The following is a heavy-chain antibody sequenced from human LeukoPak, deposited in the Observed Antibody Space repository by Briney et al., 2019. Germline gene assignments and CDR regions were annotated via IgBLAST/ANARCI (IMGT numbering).Heavy chain of an antibody. D-gene: IGHD1-20*01. CDR3: AREEYNWNLNYYYYYMDV. CDR2: IYHSGST. CDR1: GYSISSGYY. V-gene: IGHV4-38-2*02. Sequence: PSETLSLTCTVSGYSISSGYYWGWIRQPPGKGLEWIGSIYHSGSTYYNPSLKSRVTISVDTSKNQFSLKLNSVTAADTAVYYCAREEYNWNLNYYYYYMDVWGKGTTVTVSS. J-gene: IGHJ6*03.